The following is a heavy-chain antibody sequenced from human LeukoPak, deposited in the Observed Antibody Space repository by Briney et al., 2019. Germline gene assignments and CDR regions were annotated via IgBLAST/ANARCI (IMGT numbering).Heavy chain of an antibody. V-gene: IGHV4-34*01. Sequence: SETLSLTCAVYGGSFSGYYWSWIRQPPGKGLEWIGEINHSGSTNYNPSLKSRVTISVDTSKNQFSLKLSSVTAADTAVCYCATQALYYYDSSGYYYVAHFDYWGQGTLVTVSS. J-gene: IGHJ4*02. D-gene: IGHD3-22*01. CDR2: INHSGST. CDR3: ATQALYYYDSSGYYYVAHFDY. CDR1: GGSFSGYY.